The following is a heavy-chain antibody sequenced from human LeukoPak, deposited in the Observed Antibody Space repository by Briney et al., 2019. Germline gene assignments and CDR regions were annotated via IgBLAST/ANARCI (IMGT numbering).Heavy chain of an antibody. J-gene: IGHJ6*02. CDR3: AKYGASGGSHGMDV. Sequence: PGGSLRLSCAASGFTFSSYAMNWVRQAPGKRLEWVSAIGSSGGGTYYPDSVKGRFTVSRDNSKNTLYLQMNSLSAEDTAVYYCAKYGASGGSHGMDVWGQGTTVTVSS. CDR1: GFTFSSYA. D-gene: IGHD4/OR15-4a*01. V-gene: IGHV3-23*01. CDR2: IGSSGGGT.